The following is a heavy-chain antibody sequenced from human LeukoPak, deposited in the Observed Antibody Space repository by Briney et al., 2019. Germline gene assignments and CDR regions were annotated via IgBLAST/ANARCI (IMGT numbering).Heavy chain of an antibody. CDR3: ARVLFYSSGNKSDRVDY. Sequence: ASVKVSCKASGYTFTSYDINWVRQATGQGLEWMGWINPDSGGTNYAQKFQGRVTMTRDTSIRTAYMELSRLRSDDTAVYYCARVLFYSSGNKSDRVDYWGQGTLVTVSS. V-gene: IGHV1-2*02. D-gene: IGHD6-19*01. J-gene: IGHJ4*02. CDR2: INPDSGGT. CDR1: GYTFTSYD.